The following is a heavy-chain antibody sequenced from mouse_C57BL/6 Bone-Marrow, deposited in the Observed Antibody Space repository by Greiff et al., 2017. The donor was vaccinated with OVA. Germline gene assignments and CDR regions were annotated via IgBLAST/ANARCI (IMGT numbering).Heavy chain of an antibody. CDR3: ERGYSLAY. CDR1: GYAFSSSW. J-gene: IGHJ3*01. CDR2: IYPGDGDT. Sequence: VKLQESGPELVKPGASVKISCKASGYAFSSSWMNWVKQRPGKGLEWIGRIYPGDGDTDYNGKFKGKATLTADKSSSTAYMQLSSLTSEDSAVYFFERGYSLAYWGQGTLVTVSA. V-gene: IGHV1-82*01.